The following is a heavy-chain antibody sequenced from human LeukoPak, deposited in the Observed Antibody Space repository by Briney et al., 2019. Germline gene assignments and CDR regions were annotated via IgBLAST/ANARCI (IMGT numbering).Heavy chain of an antibody. Sequence: GGSLRLSCAASGFTFSSYAMSWVRQAPGKGLGWVSAISGSGGSTYYADSVKGRFTISRDNSKNTLYLQMNSLRAEDTAVYYCAKGINSGYYFDYWGQGTLVTVSS. CDR2: ISGSGGST. CDR1: GFTFSSYA. V-gene: IGHV3-23*01. J-gene: IGHJ4*02. CDR3: AKGINSGYYFDY. D-gene: IGHD3-22*01.